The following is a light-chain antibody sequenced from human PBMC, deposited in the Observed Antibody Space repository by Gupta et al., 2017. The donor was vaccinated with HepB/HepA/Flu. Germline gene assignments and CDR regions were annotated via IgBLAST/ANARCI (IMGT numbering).Light chain of an antibody. J-gene: IGKJ1*01. Sequence: EIVLTQSSATLSVSSGESANLSCRACQSDSSNLAWYHQKPGQAPRLLTDGASTRATGIPARFSGSGAGNEFTLKISLLQAEEFVDYYRQQYYHWPRTFGQGTKVEIK. V-gene: IGKV3-15*01. CDR2: GAS. CDR1: QSDSSN. CDR3: QQYYHWPRT.